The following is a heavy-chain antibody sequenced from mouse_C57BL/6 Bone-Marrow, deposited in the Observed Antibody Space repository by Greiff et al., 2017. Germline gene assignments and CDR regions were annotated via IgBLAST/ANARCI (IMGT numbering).Heavy chain of an antibody. J-gene: IGHJ4*01. CDR1: GFSLTSYG. V-gene: IGHV2-2*01. D-gene: IGHD2-1*01. CDR2: IWSGGST. Sequence: QVQLKESGPGLVQPSQSLSITCTVSGFSLTSYGVHWVRQSPGKGLEWLGVIWSGGSTDYNAAFISRLSISKDNSKSQVFFKMNSLQADDTAIYYCARRRVYYGHYGEAMDYWGQGTSVTVSS. CDR3: ARRRVYYGHYGEAMDY.